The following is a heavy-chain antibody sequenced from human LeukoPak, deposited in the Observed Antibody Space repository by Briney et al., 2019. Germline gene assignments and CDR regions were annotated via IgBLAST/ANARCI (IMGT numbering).Heavy chain of an antibody. D-gene: IGHD3-22*01. CDR1: GDSINSLDL. CDR3: AGLVGRYSSGLYYYYFDY. Sequence: SETLSLTCTVSGDSINSLDLWSWVRQPPGKGLEWIGEMYLSGTTHSNPSVKSRVTISIDKFKNQFFLNLSSVTAADTAVYYCAGLVGRYSSGLYYYYFDYWGQGTLVTVSS. CDR2: MYLSGTT. J-gene: IGHJ4*02. V-gene: IGHV4-4*02.